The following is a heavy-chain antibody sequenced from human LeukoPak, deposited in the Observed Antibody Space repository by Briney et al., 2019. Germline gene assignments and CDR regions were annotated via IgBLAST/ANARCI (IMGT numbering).Heavy chain of an antibody. J-gene: IGHJ5*02. D-gene: IGHD2-2*01. CDR1: GGSISSGDYY. Sequence: PSETLSLTCTVSGGSISSGDYYWSWIRQPPGKGLEWIGYIYYSGSTYYNPSLKSRVTISVDTSKNQFSLKLSSVTAADTAVYYCARGPAVRPRNRIWFDPWGQGTLVTVSS. CDR2: IYYSGST. CDR3: ARGPAVRPRNRIWFDP. V-gene: IGHV4-30-4*01.